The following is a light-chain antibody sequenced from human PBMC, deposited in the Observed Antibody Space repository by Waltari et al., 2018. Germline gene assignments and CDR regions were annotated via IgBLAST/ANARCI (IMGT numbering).Light chain of an antibody. J-gene: IGKJ2*01. CDR3: QQYGSSPPYT. V-gene: IGKV3-20*01. CDR2: GAS. CDR1: QSVTSNY. Sequence: EIVLTQSPGTLSLSPGERATLSCRASQSVTSNYLAWYQRKPGQAHRRLIYGASSRATGIPDRFSGSGSGTDFTLTISRLEPEDFAVYYCQQYGSSPPYTFGQGTKLEIK.